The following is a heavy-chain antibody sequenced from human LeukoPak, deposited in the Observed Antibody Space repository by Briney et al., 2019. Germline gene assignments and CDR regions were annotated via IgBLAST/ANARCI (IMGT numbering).Heavy chain of an antibody. CDR2: IIPIFGTA. J-gene: IGHJ1*01. CDR1: GGTFSSYA. CDR3: ATQQLVRFVLRFQH. D-gene: IGHD6-13*01. Sequence: SVKVSCKASGGTFSSYAISWVRQAPGQGLEWMGGIIPIFGTANYAQKFQGRVTITADESTSTAYMELSSLRSEDTAVYYCATQQLVRFVLRFQHWGQGTLVTVSS. V-gene: IGHV1-69*01.